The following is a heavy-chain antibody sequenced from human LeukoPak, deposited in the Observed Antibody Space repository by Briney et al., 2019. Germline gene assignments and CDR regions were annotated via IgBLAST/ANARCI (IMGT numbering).Heavy chain of an antibody. CDR2: IYPGDSDT. Sequence: TGESLQISCKGSGYIFTSYWIGWVRPLPGKGLERMGIIYPGDSDTRYSPSFQGQVTISADKSISTAYLQWSSLKASDTAMYYCARSYSSSTWFDYWGQGTLVTVSS. D-gene: IGHD6-6*01. V-gene: IGHV5-51*01. J-gene: IGHJ5*01. CDR3: ARSYSSSTWFDY. CDR1: GYIFTSYW.